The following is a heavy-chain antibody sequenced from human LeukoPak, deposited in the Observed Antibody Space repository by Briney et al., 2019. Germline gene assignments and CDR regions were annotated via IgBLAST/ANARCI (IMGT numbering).Heavy chain of an antibody. Sequence: SETLSLTCTVSGASISSFYWSWIRQPPGKGLEWVGYIYYDGSTNYNPFLKSRLTISVDMSKNQFSLKLNSVTAADTAVYYCARRAGAYSHPYDYWGQGTLVTVSS. J-gene: IGHJ4*02. V-gene: IGHV4-59*01. CDR1: GASISSFY. CDR3: ARRAGAYSHPYDY. CDR2: IYYDGST. D-gene: IGHD4/OR15-4a*01.